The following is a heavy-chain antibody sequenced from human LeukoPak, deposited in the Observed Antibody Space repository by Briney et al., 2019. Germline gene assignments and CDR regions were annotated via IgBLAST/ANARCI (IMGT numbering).Heavy chain of an antibody. J-gene: IGHJ4*02. CDR2: ISGSGGST. CDR1: GFTFSSYA. D-gene: IGHD6-19*01. V-gene: IGHV3-23*01. CDR3: AKVPPPYSSGWDYFDY. Sequence: AGGSLRLSCAASGFTFSSYAMSWVRQAPGKGLEWVSAISGSGGSTYYADSVKGRFTISRDNSKNTLYLQMNSLRAEDTAVYYCAKVPPPYSSGWDYFDYWGQGTLVTVSS.